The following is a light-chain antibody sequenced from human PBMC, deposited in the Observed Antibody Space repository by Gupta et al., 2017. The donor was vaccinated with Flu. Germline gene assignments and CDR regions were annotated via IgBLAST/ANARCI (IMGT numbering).Light chain of an antibody. V-gene: IGKV3-11*01. CDR2: DAS. Sequence: FPGTRSLSPGERATRSGRASQNVDTYLAWYQQKPGQAPRLLIYDASKRATGIPDRFSGSGSGTDFTLTSSSLEHEDFAVYYWQQRRNLPTFGQGTKMEIK. J-gene: IGKJ2*01. CDR3: QQRRNLPT. CDR1: QNVDTY.